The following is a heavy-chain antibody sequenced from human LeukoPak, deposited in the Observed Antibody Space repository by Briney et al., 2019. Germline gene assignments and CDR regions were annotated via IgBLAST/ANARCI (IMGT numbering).Heavy chain of an antibody. CDR1: GGSFSGYY. Sequence: SETLSLTCAVYGGSFSGYYWSWIRQPPGKGLEWIGEINHSGSTNYNPSLKSRVTISVDTPKNQFSLKLSSVTAADTAVYYCARRAGLRYFDWSLGFDPWGQGTLVTVSS. CDR3: ARRAGLRYFDWSLGFDP. D-gene: IGHD3-9*01. V-gene: IGHV4-34*01. CDR2: INHSGST. J-gene: IGHJ5*02.